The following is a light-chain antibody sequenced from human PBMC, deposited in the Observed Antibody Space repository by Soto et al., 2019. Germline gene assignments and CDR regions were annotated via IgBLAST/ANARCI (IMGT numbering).Light chain of an antibody. J-gene: IGKJ5*01. CDR3: LQYNSYPFT. CDR1: QTINNR. V-gene: IGKV1-17*01. Sequence: GDRVTIPCRASQTINNRLAWYQQKPGKAPKRLIYAASSLQSGVPSRFSGSGSGTEFTLTISSLQPEDFATYYCLQYNSYPFTFGQGTRLEIK. CDR2: AAS.